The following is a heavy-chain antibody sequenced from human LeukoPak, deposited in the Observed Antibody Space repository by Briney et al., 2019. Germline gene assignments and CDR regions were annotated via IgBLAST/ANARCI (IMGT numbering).Heavy chain of an antibody. CDR3: ARDEYYYDSSGYYPYYYYGMDV. D-gene: IGHD3-22*01. V-gene: IGHV1-69*13. Sequence: SVKVSCKASGGTFSSYAISWVRQAPGQGLEWMGGIIPIFGTANYAQKFQGRVTITAGGSTSTAYMELSSLRSEDTAVYYCARDEYYYDSSGYYPYYYYGMDVWGQGTTVTVSS. J-gene: IGHJ6*02. CDR1: GGTFSSYA. CDR2: IIPIFGTA.